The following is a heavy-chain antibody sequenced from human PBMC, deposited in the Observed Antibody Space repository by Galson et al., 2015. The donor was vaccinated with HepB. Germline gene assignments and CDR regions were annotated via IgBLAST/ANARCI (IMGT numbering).Heavy chain of an antibody. V-gene: IGHV1-2*04. J-gene: IGHJ4*02. CDR1: GYTFTGYY. CDR2: INPNSGGT. D-gene: IGHD3-10*01. Sequence: SVKVSCKASGYTFTGYYMHWVRQAPGQGLEWMGWINPNSGGTNYAQKFQGWVTMTRDTSISTAYMELSRLRSDDTAVYYCARTYYYGSGSYYPSDYWGQGTLVTVSS. CDR3: ARTYYYGSGSYYPSDY.